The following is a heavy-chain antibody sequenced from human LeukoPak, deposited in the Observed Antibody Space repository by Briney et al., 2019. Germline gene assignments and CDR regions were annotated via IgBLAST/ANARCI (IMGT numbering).Heavy chain of an antibody. D-gene: IGHD3-22*01. J-gene: IGHJ4*02. CDR3: ATELRYYDSSANIGVDY. V-gene: IGHV1-24*01. CDR2: FDPEDGET. Sequence: VASVKVSCKVSGYTLTELSMHWVRQAPGKGLEWMGGFDPEDGETIYAQKFQGRVTMTEGTSTDTAYMELSSLRSEDTAVYYCATELRYYDSSANIGVDYWGQGTLVTVSS. CDR1: GYTLTELS.